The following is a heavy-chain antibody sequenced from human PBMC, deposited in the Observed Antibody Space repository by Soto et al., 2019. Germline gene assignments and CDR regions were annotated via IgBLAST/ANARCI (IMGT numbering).Heavy chain of an antibody. D-gene: IGHD2-21*01. CDR1: SGSIGSYY. Sequence: SETLSLTCSVSSGSIGSYYWTWIRQPPTKGLEWIGYIYYNGNTNYNPSLKSRVSMSVDTSRNQFSLKLTSVTAADTAMYYCARGWGFGVNYYYFDYWGQGTLVTVSS. CDR3: ARGWGFGVNYYYFDY. CDR2: IYYNGNT. V-gene: IGHV4-59*12. J-gene: IGHJ4*02.